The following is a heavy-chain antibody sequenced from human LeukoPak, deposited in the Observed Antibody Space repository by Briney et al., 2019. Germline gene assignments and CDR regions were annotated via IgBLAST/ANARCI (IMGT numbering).Heavy chain of an antibody. J-gene: IGHJ4*02. V-gene: IGHV1-2*02. Sequence: ASVKVSCTASGYTFTSYAMHWVRQAPGQGLEWMGWITPGGGTNHPQKFQGRVAITWDTSITTAYMDLSRLTSDDTAVYYCARDRYGDGFAHFDYWGQGALVTVSS. CDR3: ARDRYGDGFAHFDY. CDR2: ITPGGGT. D-gene: IGHD5-24*01. CDR1: GYTFTSYA.